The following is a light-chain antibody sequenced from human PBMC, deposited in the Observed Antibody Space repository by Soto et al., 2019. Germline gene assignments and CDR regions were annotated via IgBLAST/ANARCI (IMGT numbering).Light chain of an antibody. CDR2: GDN. V-gene: IGLV1-44*01. Sequence: QSVLTQPPSASGTPGQRVTISCSGSGSSIGTNTVNWYRQLPGTAPKLLIYGDNQRPSGVPDRFCGSKSGTSASLAISGLQSEDEADYYCAAWDGSLNNVLFGGGTKVTVL. CDR1: GSSIGTNT. CDR3: AAWDGSLNNVL. J-gene: IGLJ2*01.